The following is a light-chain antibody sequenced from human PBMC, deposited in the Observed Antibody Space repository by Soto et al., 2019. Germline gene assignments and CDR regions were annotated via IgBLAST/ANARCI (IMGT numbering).Light chain of an antibody. J-gene: IGLJ2*01. Sequence: SYVLTQPPSVSVAPGKTAKITCGGDNIGSKSVHWYQQKPGQAPVLFIYYDDVRPSGIPERVSGSNSGNAATLTISGVEAGDGADYYCQVWDNGVVFGGGTKVTVL. CDR1: NIGSKS. V-gene: IGLV3-21*04. CDR2: YDD. CDR3: QVWDNGVV.